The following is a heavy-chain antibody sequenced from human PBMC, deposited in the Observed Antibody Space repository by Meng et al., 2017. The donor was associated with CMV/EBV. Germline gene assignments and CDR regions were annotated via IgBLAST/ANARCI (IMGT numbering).Heavy chain of an antibody. J-gene: IGHJ4*02. V-gene: IGHV1-18*01. CDR1: GCHGPSWE. CDR2: SSGETGNS. Sequence: VNAAGEVEMLGSSWEGSCNGVGCHGPSWESSCERQGPGQQRKGSAHSSGETGNSNHAQKLQGRVTMTTDTSTSTAYMELRSQRSDDTAVYYCARGGRYYYDSSGYCDYWGQGTLVTVSS. D-gene: IGHD3-22*01. CDR3: ARGGRYYYDSSGYCDY.